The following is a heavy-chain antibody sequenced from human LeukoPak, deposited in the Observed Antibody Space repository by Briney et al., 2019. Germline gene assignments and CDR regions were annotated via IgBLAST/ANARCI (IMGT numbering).Heavy chain of an antibody. D-gene: IGHD3-10*01. CDR3: ATGPRSGSANWFDP. CDR2: INHSGST. V-gene: IGHV4-34*01. Sequence: SETLSLTCAVYGGSFSGYYWSWIRQPPGKGLEWIGEINHSGSTNYNPSLKSRVTISVDTSKNQFSLKLSSVTAADTAVYYCATGPRSGSANWFDPWGQGTLVTVSS. CDR1: GGSFSGYY. J-gene: IGHJ5*02.